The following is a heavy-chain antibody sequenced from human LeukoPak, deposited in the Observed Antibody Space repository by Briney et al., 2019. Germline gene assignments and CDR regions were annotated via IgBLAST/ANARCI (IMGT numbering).Heavy chain of an antibody. V-gene: IGHV4-34*01. J-gene: IGHJ4*02. CDR2: INHSGST. CDR3: YIDSFDY. CDR1: GGSFSGYY. Sequence: SETLSLTCAVYGGSFSGYYWSWIRQPPGKGLEWIGEINHSGSTNYNPSLKSRVTISVDTSKYQFSLKLSSVTAADTAVYYCYIDSFDYWGQGTLVTVSS.